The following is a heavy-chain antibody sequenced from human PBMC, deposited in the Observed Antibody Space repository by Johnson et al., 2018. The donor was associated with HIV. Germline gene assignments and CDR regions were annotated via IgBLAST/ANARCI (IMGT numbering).Heavy chain of an antibody. CDR2: ITWNGGST. CDR1: GFTFSSYD. V-gene: IGHV3-64*07. CDR3: AIPYYYESSGYH. D-gene: IGHD3-22*01. J-gene: IGHJ3*01. Sequence: VQLVESGGGLVQPGGSLRLSCAASGFTFSSYDMHWVRQAPGKGLEWVSGITWNGGSTYYADSVKGRFTISRDNSKSKLYLQMGSLRADDMAVYYCAIPYYYESSGYHWGQGTMLTVSS.